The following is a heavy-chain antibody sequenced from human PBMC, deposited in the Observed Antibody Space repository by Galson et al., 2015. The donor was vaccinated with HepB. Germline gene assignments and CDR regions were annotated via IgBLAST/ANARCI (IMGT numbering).Heavy chain of an antibody. J-gene: IGHJ4*02. V-gene: IGHV1-69*13. D-gene: IGHD6-19*01. CDR1: GGTFGSYA. CDR2: IIPIFGTA. Sequence: SVKVSCKASGGTFGSYAISWVRQAPGQGLEWMGGIIPIFGTANYAQKLQGRVTINADESTSTAYMELSSLRSEDTAVYYCASLTRAVAGRSVEGFDYWVQRTLVTVSS. CDR3: ASLTRAVAGRSVEGFDY.